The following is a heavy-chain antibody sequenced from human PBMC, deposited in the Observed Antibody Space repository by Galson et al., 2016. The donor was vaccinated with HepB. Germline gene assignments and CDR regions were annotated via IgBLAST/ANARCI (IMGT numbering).Heavy chain of an antibody. J-gene: IGHJ4*02. CDR3: TADIPNVGSGYNDFDF. CDR1: GFSFSHPFSNAFKNAW. Sequence: SLRLSCAASGFSFSHPFSNAFKNAWMSWVRQAPGKGLEWVGRIKSKVDGGTEHYAAPVKGRFTVSRDDSKDMLYPQMDSLKTEDTAVYYCTADIPNVGSGYNDFDFWGQGTLVTVSS. CDR2: IKSKVDGGTE. V-gene: IGHV3-15*01. D-gene: IGHD5-12*01.